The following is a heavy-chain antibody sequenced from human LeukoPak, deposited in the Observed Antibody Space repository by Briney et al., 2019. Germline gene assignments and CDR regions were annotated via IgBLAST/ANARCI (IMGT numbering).Heavy chain of an antibody. Sequence: MTSETLSLTCTVSGGSISSSSYYWGWIRQPPGKGLEWIGSIYYSGSTYYNPSLKSRVTISVDTSKNQFSLKLSSVTAADTAVYYCALRSWYFDLWGRGTLVTVSS. CDR2: IYYSGST. J-gene: IGHJ2*01. CDR1: GGSISSSSYY. CDR3: ALRSWYFDL. V-gene: IGHV4-39*01.